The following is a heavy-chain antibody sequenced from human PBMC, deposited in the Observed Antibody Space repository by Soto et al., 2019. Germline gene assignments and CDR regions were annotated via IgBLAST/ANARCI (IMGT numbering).Heavy chain of an antibody. V-gene: IGHV3-15*07. CDR1: GFTFSNAW. D-gene: IGHD6-13*01. CDR3: TTDGGGIAAAGTTLPFKRYSYYGMDV. Sequence: PGGSLRLSCAASGFTFSNAWMNWVRQAPGKGLEWVGRIKSKTDGGTTDYAAPVKGRFTISRDDSKNTLYLQMNSLKTEDTAVYYCTTDGGGIAAAGTTLPFKRYSYYGMDVWGKGTTVTVSS. CDR2: IKSKTDGGTT. J-gene: IGHJ6*04.